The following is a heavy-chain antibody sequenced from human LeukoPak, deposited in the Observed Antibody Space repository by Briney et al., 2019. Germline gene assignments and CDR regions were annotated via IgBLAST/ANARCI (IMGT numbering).Heavy chain of an antibody. CDR1: GFTFNNYW. CDR3: ARESFEY. J-gene: IGHJ4*02. V-gene: IGHV3-7*04. CDR2: IKPDGSGK. Sequence: GGSLRLSCAASGFTFNNYWMNWARQAPGKGLEWVANIKPDGSGKYYADSVKGRFTISRDNAKDPLYLQMNSLRGDDTAVYYCARESFEYWGQGVLVTVSS.